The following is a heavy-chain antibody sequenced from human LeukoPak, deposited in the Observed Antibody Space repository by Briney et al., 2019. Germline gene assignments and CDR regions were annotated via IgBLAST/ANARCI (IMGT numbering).Heavy chain of an antibody. CDR1: GFTFSSYA. CDR3: AKNLDGVATYFDY. V-gene: IGHV3-23*01. D-gene: IGHD5-12*01. J-gene: IGHJ4*02. Sequence: PGGSLRLSCAASGFTFSSYAMSWVRQAPGKGLEWVSGTSNSGGTTYYADSVKGRFTISRDNSKNTLYLQMDSLRAEDTAVYHCAKNLDGVATYFDYWGQGTLVTVSS. CDR2: TSNSGGTT.